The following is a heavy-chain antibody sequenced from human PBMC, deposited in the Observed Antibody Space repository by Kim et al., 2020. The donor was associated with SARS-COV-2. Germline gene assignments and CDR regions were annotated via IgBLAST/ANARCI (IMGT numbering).Heavy chain of an antibody. CDR3: ARDGHYYDSSGYFSNWFDP. CDR2: IYTSGST. CDR1: GGSISSGSYY. V-gene: IGHV4-61*02. J-gene: IGHJ5*02. D-gene: IGHD3-22*01. Sequence: SETLSLTCTVSGGSISSGSYYWSWIRQPAGKGLEWIGRIYTSGSTNYNPSLKSRVTISVDTSKNQFSLKLSSVTAADTAVYYCARDGHYYDSSGYFSNWFDPWGQGTLVTVSS.